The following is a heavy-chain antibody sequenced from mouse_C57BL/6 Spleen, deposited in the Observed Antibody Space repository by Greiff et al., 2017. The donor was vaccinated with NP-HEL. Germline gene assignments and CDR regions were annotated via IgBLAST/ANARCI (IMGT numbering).Heavy chain of an antibody. D-gene: IGHD4-1*01. CDR1: GYTFTSYW. Sequence: VQLQQPGAELVKPGASVKLSCKASGYTFTSYWMQWVKQRPGQGLEWIGEIDPSDSYTNYNQKFKGKATLTVDTSSSTAYMQLSSLTSEDSAVYYCARWAGTWYAMDYWGQGTSVTVSS. CDR3: ARWAGTWYAMDY. V-gene: IGHV1-50*01. J-gene: IGHJ4*01. CDR2: IDPSDSYT.